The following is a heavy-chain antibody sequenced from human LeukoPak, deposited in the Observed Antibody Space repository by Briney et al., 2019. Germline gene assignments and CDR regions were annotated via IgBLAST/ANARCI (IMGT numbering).Heavy chain of an antibody. J-gene: IGHJ4*02. Sequence: GGSLRLSCAASGFTFSRYGMHWVRQAPGKGLEGVADIGCGGRNKYYADSVKGRFTISRDNSKNTLYLQMNSLRAEDRAVYYCAKDGGGPAAKTLDYWGQGTLVTVSS. CDR3: AKDGGGPAAKTLDY. CDR1: GFTFSRYG. CDR2: IGCGGRNK. V-gene: IGHV3-33*06. D-gene: IGHD2-2*01.